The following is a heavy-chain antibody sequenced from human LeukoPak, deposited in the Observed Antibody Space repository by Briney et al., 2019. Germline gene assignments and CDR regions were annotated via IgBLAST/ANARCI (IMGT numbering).Heavy chain of an antibody. Sequence: ASVTVSCKASGYTFTNYGISWVRQAPGQGLEWMGWISAYNGNTNYAQKLQGRVTMTTDTSTSTAYMELRSLRSDDTAVYYCARDNGEGYPNYFDYWGQGTLVTVSS. V-gene: IGHV1-18*01. CDR1: GYTFTNYG. D-gene: IGHD5-24*01. J-gene: IGHJ4*02. CDR2: ISAYNGNT. CDR3: ARDNGEGYPNYFDY.